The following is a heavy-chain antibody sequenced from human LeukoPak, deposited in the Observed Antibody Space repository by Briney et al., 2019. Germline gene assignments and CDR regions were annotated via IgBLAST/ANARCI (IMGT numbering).Heavy chain of an antibody. V-gene: IGHV1-18*01. CDR3: ARDDVLLYFGESWTLDY. J-gene: IGHJ4*02. CDR2: ISAYNGNT. CDR1: GYTFTSYG. Sequence: EASVKVSCKASGYTFTSYGISWVRQAPGQGLQWMGWISAYNGNTNYVQKLQGRVTMTTDTSTSTAYMELRSLRYDDTAVYYCARDDVLLYFGESWTLDYWGQGTLVTVSS. D-gene: IGHD3-10*01.